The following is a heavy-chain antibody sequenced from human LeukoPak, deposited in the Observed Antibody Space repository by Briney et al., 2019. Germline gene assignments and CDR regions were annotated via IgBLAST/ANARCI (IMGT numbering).Heavy chain of an antibody. V-gene: IGHV3-7*01. CDR1: GFTFGSHW. CDR2: INQDGSRK. Sequence: GGSLRLSCAASGFTFGSHWVTWFRQAPGKGLEWVANINQDGSRKDYVDSVRGRFSISRDNAKNSLYLQMNSLRAEDTAVYYCASGYCSSTSCQGYFDYWGQGTLVTVSS. J-gene: IGHJ4*02. CDR3: ASGYCSSTSCQGYFDY. D-gene: IGHD2-2*01.